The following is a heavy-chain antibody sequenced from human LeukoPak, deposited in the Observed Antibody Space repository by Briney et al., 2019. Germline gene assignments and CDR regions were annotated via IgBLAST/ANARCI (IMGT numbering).Heavy chain of an antibody. V-gene: IGHV3-11*05. CDR2: ISSSSSYT. CDR3: AREGLQWLVQYYFDY. CDR1: GFTFSDYY. Sequence: PGGSLRLSCAASGFTFSDYYMSWIRQAPGKGLEWVSYISSSSSYTNYADSVKGRFTISRDNAKNSLYLQMNSLRAEDTAVYYCAREGLQWLVQYYFDYWGQGTLVTVSS. J-gene: IGHJ4*02. D-gene: IGHD6-19*01.